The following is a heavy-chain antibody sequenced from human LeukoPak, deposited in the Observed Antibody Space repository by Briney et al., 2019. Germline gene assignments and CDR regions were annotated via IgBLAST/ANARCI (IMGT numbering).Heavy chain of an antibody. CDR1: GFTFSSYA. V-gene: IGHV3-23*01. D-gene: IGHD1-26*01. Sequence: GGSLRLSCVVSGFTFSSYAMTWVRQAPGKGLEWVSGITGRGDQTYYADSAKGRFTISRDNFKNTVFLEMNSLRDEDTAVYYCAKGLGLAIVSTLDRWGQGTLVTVSS. CDR3: AKGLGLAIVSTLDR. J-gene: IGHJ5*02. CDR2: ITGRGDQT.